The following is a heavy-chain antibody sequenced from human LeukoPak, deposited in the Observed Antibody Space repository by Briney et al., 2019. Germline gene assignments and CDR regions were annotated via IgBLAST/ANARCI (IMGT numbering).Heavy chain of an antibody. J-gene: IGHJ4*02. CDR3: ARRVATSTYLDS. D-gene: IGHD5-12*01. Sequence: GGSLRLSCLASGFTLSSYAMSWVRQVPGKGLEWISVIGASGTTYYLDSVKGRFTISRDSSRNTLNLEMNSLRAEDTAVYYCARRVATSTYLDSWGQGTLVTVSS. V-gene: IGHV3-23*01. CDR1: GFTLSSYA. CDR2: IGASGTT.